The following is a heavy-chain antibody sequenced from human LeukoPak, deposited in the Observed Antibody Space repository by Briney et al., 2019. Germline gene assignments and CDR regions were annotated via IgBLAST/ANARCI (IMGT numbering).Heavy chain of an antibody. V-gene: IGHV4-34*01. J-gene: IGHJ4*02. CDR3: ARGNTAMDLEP. CDR1: GGSFSGYY. CDR2: INHSGST. D-gene: IGHD5-18*01. Sequence: PSETLSLTCAVYGGSFSGYYWSWIRQPPGKGLEWIGEINHSGSTNYNPSLKSRVTISVDTSKNQFSLKLSSVTAADTAVYYCARGNTAMDLEPWGQGTLVTVSS.